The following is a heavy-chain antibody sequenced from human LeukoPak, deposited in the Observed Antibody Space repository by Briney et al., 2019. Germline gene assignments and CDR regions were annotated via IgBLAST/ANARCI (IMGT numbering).Heavy chain of an antibody. CDR3: AKITMVRGVPLDY. J-gene: IGHJ4*02. Sequence: PGGSLRLSCAASGFTFSSYSMNWVRQAPGKGLEWVSSISSSSSYIYYADSVKGRFTISRDNSKNTLYLQMNSLRAEDTAVYYCAKITMVRGVPLDYWGQGTLVTVSS. CDR2: ISSSSSYI. D-gene: IGHD3-10*01. CDR1: GFTFSSYS. V-gene: IGHV3-21*01.